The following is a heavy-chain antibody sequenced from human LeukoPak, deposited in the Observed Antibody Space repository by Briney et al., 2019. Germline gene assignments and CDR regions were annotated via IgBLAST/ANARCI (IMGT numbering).Heavy chain of an antibody. CDR2: IYYSGST. J-gene: IGHJ4*02. V-gene: IGHV4-59*01. D-gene: IGHD3-9*01. CDR1: GGSFSGYY. CDR3: ARVDILTGYKYYFDY. Sequence: SETLSLTCAVYGGSFSGYYWSWIRQPPGKGLEWIGYIYYSGSTNYNPSLKSRVTISVDTSKNQFSLKLSSVTAADTAVYYCARVDILTGYKYYFDYWGQGTLVTVSS.